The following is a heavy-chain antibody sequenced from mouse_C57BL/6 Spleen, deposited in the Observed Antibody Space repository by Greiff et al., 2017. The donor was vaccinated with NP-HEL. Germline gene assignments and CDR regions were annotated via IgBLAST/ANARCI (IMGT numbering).Heavy chain of an antibody. CDR3: ARYYGSSSSFDY. V-gene: IGHV1-69*01. J-gene: IGHJ2*01. CDR1: GYTFTSYW. CDR2: IDPSDSYT. Sequence: QVQLQQPGAELVMPGASVKLSCKASGYTFTSYWMHWVKQRPGQGLEWIGEIDPSDSYTNYNQKFKGKSTLTVDKSSSTAYMQLSSLTSEDSAVYYCARYYGSSSSFDYWGQGTTLTVSS. D-gene: IGHD1-1*01.